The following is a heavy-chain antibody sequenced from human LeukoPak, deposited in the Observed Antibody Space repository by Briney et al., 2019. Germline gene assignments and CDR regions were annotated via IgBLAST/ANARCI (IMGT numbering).Heavy chain of an antibody. V-gene: IGHV3-74*01. CDR3: ARDGYSSFDS. J-gene: IGHJ4*02. D-gene: IGHD6-13*01. CDR2: INSDGSRT. CDR1: GFTFSSYW. Sequence: GGSLRLSCAASGFTFSSYWMYWVRQAPGKGLVWVSRINSDGSRTNYADSVKGRFTISRDNAKITLYLQMNSLRAEDTAVFYCARDGYSSFDSWGQGTLVTVSS.